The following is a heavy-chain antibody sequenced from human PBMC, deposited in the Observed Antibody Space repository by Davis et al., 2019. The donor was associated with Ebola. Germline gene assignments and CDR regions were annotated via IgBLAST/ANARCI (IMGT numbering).Heavy chain of an antibody. D-gene: IGHD3-22*01. CDR3: ARGPLYYYDSSGYYYVLAAFDI. V-gene: IGHV3-13*01. CDR2: IGTAGDT. Sequence: PGGSLRLFCAASGFTFSSYDMHWVRQATGKGLEWVSAIGTAGDTYYPGSVKGRFTISRENAKNSLYLQMNSLRAGDTAVYYCARGPLYYYDSSGYYYVLAAFDIWGQGTMVTVSS. CDR1: GFTFSSYD. J-gene: IGHJ3*02.